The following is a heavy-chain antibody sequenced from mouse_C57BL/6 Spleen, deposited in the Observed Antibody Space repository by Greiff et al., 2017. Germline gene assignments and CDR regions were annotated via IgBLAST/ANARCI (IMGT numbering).Heavy chain of an antibody. J-gene: IGHJ4*01. V-gene: IGHV1-82*01. CDR2: IYPGDGDT. CDR1: GYAFSSSW. Sequence: QVQLQQSGPELVKPGASVKISCKASGYAFSSSWMNWVKQRPGKGLEWIGRIYPGDGDTNYNGKFKGKATLTADKSSSTAYMQLSSLTSEDSAVYFCARGREYYAMDYWGQGTSVTVSS. CDR3: ARGREYYAMDY.